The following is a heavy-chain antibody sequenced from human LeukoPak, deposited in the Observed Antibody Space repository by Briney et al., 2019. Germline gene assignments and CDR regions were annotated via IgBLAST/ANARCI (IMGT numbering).Heavy chain of an antibody. CDR3: ARDSSDVLTGYYHF. D-gene: IGHD3-9*01. CDR2: INPNSGHT. Sequence: ASVKVSCKTSGYTFNDYYVHWVRQAPGHGLEWMGWINPNSGHTNYAPKFQGRVTLTTDTSISTAYMELSGLISGDTALYYCARDSSDVLTGYYHFWGQGTLVTVSS. CDR1: GYTFNDYY. V-gene: IGHV1-2*02. J-gene: IGHJ4*02.